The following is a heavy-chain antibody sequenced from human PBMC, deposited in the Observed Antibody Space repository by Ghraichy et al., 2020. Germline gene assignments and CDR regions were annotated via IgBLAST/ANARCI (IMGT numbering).Heavy chain of an antibody. CDR2: IIPIFGTA. Sequence: SVKVSCKASGGTLSSYAINWVRQAPGQGLEWMGGIIPIFGTANYAQKFQGRVTITADESTTTAYMELSSLRSEDTAVYYCARPSCTGGSCYSGRYYFDYWGQGTLVTVSS. CDR1: GGTLSSYA. V-gene: IGHV1-69*13. CDR3: ARPSCTGGSCYSGRYYFDY. D-gene: IGHD2-15*01. J-gene: IGHJ4*02.